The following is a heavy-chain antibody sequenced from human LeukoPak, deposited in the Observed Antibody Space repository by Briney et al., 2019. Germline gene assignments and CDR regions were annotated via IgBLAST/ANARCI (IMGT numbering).Heavy chain of an antibody. CDR3: ARAPYTSGWYFAFDY. CDR1: GFTFTTYA. J-gene: IGHJ4*02. V-gene: IGHV3-48*01. Sequence: PGGSLRLSCAVSGFTFTTYAMTWVRQAPGKGLEWVSYISSSGSTIYYADSVKGRFTISRDNSQNTLYLEMNSLRTEDTAVYYCARAPYTSGWYFAFDYWGQGTLVTVSS. D-gene: IGHD6-19*01. CDR2: ISSSGSTI.